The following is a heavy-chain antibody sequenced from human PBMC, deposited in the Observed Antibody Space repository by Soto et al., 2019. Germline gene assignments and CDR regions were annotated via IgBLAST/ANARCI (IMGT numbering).Heavy chain of an antibody. CDR3: AKDDYSNDGAFYI. CDR2: MSYDGSKT. Sequence: GGSLRLSCAASGFTFRSYAMQWVRQAPGKGLEWVAVMSYDGSKTYYADSVKGRFTISSDNSKNTLYLQMNSLRAQETAVYYCAKDDYSNDGAFYIWGQGTMVTVSS. V-gene: IGHV3-30-3*01. J-gene: IGHJ3*02. D-gene: IGHD4-4*01. CDR1: GFTFRSYA.